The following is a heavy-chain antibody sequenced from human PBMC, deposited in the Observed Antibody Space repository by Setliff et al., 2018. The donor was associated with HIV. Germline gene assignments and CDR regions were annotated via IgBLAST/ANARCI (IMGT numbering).Heavy chain of an antibody. D-gene: IGHD1-20*01. CDR3: ARSDISGTGYFDS. CDR2: IFVGDSTT. CDR1: GYAFTSYH. J-gene: IGHJ4*02. Sequence: ASVKVSCKTSGYAFTSYHIHWVRQAPGQGLEWMGKIFVGDSTTHYAQKFQGRVTLTRDTSTTTVYMELYSLRSEDTAVYHCARSDISGTGYFDSWGQGTLVTVSS. V-gene: IGHV1-46*01.